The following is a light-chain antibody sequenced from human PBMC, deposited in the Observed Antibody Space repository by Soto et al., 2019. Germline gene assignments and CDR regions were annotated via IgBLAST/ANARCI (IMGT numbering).Light chain of an antibody. CDR3: QQYYNWPPLYT. J-gene: IGKJ2*01. CDR2: DMS. V-gene: IGKV3-15*01. CDR1: QGVSNK. Sequence: EIVMTQSPATLSVSPGERVILSCRASQGVSNKLAWYQQKPGQAPRLLIHDMSTRATGNPARFSGSGSGTEFTLTISSLQSEDFAVYYCQQYYNWPPLYTFGQGTKLEIK.